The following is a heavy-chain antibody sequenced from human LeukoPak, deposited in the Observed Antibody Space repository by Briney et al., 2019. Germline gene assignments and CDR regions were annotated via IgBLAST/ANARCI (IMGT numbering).Heavy chain of an antibody. J-gene: IGHJ4*02. D-gene: IGHD3-22*01. Sequence: PGGSXRLSCAASGFTFSSYSMNWVRQAPGEGLEWVSSISSSSSYIYYADSVKGRFTISRDNAKNSLYLQMNSLRTEDTAVYYCARDGRQDSSGYYYIYWGQGTLVTVSS. CDR1: GFTFSSYS. CDR3: ARDGRQDSSGYYYIY. V-gene: IGHV3-21*01. CDR2: ISSSSSYI.